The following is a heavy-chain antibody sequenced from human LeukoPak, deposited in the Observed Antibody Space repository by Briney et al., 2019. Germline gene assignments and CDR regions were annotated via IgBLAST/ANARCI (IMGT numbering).Heavy chain of an antibody. CDR3: ASADLKYSSGWYDY. CDR2: IYYSGST. CDR1: GGSISSYY. J-gene: IGHJ4*02. Sequence: SETLSLTCTVSGGSISSYYWSWIRQPPGKGLKWIGYIYYSGSTNYNPSLKSRVTISVDTSKNQFSLKLSSVTAADTAVYYCASADLKYSSGWYDYWGQGPWSPSPQ. D-gene: IGHD6-19*01. V-gene: IGHV4-59*08.